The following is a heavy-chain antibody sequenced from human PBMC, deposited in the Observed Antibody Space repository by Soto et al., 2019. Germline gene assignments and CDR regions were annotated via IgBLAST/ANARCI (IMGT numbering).Heavy chain of an antibody. CDR2: IYYSGST. V-gene: IGHV4-59*01. J-gene: IGHJ5*02. Sequence: PSETLYLTCTVSGGSISSYYWSWIRQPPGKGLEWIGYIYYSGSTNYNPSLKSRVTISVDTSKNQFSLKLSSVTAADTAVYYCARDLVGATNWFDPWGQGTLVTVSS. CDR3: ARDLVGATNWFDP. CDR1: GGSISSYY. D-gene: IGHD1-26*01.